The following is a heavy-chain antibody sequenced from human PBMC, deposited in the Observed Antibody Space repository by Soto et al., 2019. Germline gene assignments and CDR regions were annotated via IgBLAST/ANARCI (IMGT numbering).Heavy chain of an antibody. CDR1: SGPDRSHN. D-gene: IGHD4-17*01. V-gene: IGHV4-59*08. CDR3: VRQGIDYLHGLVDV. Sequence: QVQLQQSGPRLVKPSETLSLTCTVSSGPDRSHNWGWILQPPGRGLEWIGYVYYTGDTAYNPSLRGRVTISADTSTNDISLTLNSVTAADTAVYYCVRQGIDYLHGLVDVWGQGTTVSVSS. J-gene: IGHJ6*02. CDR2: VYYTGDT.